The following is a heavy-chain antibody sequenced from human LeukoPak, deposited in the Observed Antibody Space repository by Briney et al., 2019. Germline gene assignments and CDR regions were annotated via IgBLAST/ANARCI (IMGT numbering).Heavy chain of an antibody. Sequence: RAGGSLRLSCAASGFTVSSNYMSWVRQAPGKGLEWVSVIYSGGSTYYADSVKGRFTISRDNSENTLYLQMNSLRAEDTAVYYCARGCGYSGYDCFDYWGPGTLVIVSS. D-gene: IGHD5-12*01. CDR1: GFTVSSNY. J-gene: IGHJ4*02. CDR3: ARGCGYSGYDCFDY. CDR2: IYSGGST. V-gene: IGHV3-53*01.